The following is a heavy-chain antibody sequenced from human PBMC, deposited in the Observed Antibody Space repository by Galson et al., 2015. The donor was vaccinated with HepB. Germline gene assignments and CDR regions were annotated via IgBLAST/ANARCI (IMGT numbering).Heavy chain of an antibody. J-gene: IGHJ6*02. CDR3: ARRSGSYEDQDYYYYYGMDV. CDR1: GYSFTSYW. V-gene: IGHV5-10-1*01. CDR2: IDPSDSYT. Sequence: QSGAEVIKPGESLKISCKGSGYSFTSYWISWVRQMPGKGLEWMGRIDPSDSYTNYSPSFQGHVTISADKSISTAYLQWSSLKASDTAMYYCARRSGSYEDQDYYYYYGMDVWGQGTTVTVSS. D-gene: IGHD1-26*01.